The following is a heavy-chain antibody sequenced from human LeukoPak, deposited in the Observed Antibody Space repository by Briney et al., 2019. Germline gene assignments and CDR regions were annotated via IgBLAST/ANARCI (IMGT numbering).Heavy chain of an antibody. Sequence: GGSLRLSCAGSGFTFNSDWVSWVRQAPGKGLEWVANIKQDGSEKYYMDSVKGRFTISRDNAKNSLSLQMNSLRAEDTAVYYCARDKYYDRYFDSWGQGTLVTVSS. V-gene: IGHV3-7*01. CDR1: GFTFNSDW. CDR2: IKQDGSEK. CDR3: ARDKYYDRYFDS. J-gene: IGHJ4*02. D-gene: IGHD3-22*01.